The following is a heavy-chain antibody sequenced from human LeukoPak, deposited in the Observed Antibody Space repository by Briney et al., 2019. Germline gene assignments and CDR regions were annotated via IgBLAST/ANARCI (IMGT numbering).Heavy chain of an antibody. J-gene: IGHJ4*02. CDR3: ARDMAAAGDFDS. V-gene: IGHV1-18*04. CDR2: ITTCNGNP. CDR1: GYTFTGYY. D-gene: IGHD6-13*01. Sequence: ASVKVSCKASGYTFTGYYMHWVRQAPGQGLEWMGSITTCNGNPNYAQKFQGRVTMTTDTSTSTTYIELRSLRSDDTAVYFCARDMAAAGDFDSWGQGTLVTVSS.